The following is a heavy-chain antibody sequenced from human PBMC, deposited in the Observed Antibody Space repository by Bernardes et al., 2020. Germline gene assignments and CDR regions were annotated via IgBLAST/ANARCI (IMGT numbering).Heavy chain of an antibody. V-gene: IGHV2-5*02. CDR1: GFSLTTSGVG. CDR3: AHRLGGSGWDSAYFDY. D-gene: IGHD6-19*01. Sequence: SGPTLVKPAQTLALTCTFSGFSLTTSGVGVGWIRQLPGKAPEWLALIYWDDDKRYNPSLKSRVTITKDTSKNEVVLIMTNMDPMDTATYYCAHRLGGSGWDSAYFDYWGQGTLVTVSS. J-gene: IGHJ4*02. CDR2: IYWDDDK.